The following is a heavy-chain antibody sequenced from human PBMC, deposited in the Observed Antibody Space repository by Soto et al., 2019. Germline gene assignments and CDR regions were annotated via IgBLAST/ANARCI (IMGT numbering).Heavy chain of an antibody. V-gene: IGHV1-2*02. CDR3: ARDLGIAVALDY. Sequence: VKVSCKASGYTFTGYYMHWVRQAPGRGLEWMGWINPNSGGTNYAQKFQGRVTMTRDKSISTAYMELSRLRSDDTAVYYCARDLGIAVALDYWGQGPLVTVSS. J-gene: IGHJ4*02. CDR2: INPNSGGT. CDR1: GYTFTGYY. D-gene: IGHD6-19*01.